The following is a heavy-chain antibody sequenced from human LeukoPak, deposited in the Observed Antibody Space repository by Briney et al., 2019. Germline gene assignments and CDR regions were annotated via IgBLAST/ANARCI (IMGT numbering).Heavy chain of an antibody. Sequence: PSETLSLTCAVYGGSFSGYYWSWIRQPPGKGLEWIREINHSGSTNYNPSLKSRVTISVDTSKNQFSLKLSSVTAADMAVYYCARTPHRYCSGGSCLDYWGPGTLVTVSS. CDR2: INHSGST. D-gene: IGHD2-15*01. V-gene: IGHV4-34*01. CDR1: GGSFSGYY. J-gene: IGHJ4*02. CDR3: ARTPHRYCSGGSCLDY.